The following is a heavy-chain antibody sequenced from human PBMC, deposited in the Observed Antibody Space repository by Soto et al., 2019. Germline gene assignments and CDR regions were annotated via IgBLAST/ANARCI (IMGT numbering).Heavy chain of an antibody. CDR3: ARGDYYGSGSYSIYYGMDV. J-gene: IGHJ6*02. Sequence: SVKVSCKASGGTFSSYAISWVRQAPGQGLEWMGGIIPIFGTANYAQKFQGRVTITADESTSTAYMELSSLRSEDTAVYYCARGDYYGSGSYSIYYGMDVWGQGTTVTVS. V-gene: IGHV1-69*13. CDR1: GGTFSSYA. D-gene: IGHD3-10*01. CDR2: IIPIFGTA.